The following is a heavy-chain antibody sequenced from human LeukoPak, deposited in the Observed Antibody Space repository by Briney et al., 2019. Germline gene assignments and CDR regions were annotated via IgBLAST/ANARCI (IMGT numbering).Heavy chain of an antibody. CDR2: IYYSGST. J-gene: IGHJ4*02. Sequence: PSETLSLTCTVSGGSIRSYYWSWIRQPPGKGLEWIGYIYYSGSTNYNPSLKSRVTISVDTSKNQFSLKLSSVTAADTAVYYCARHGRSMAAVDYWGQGTLVTVSS. V-gene: IGHV4-59*08. CDR3: ARHGRSMAAVDY. D-gene: IGHD2/OR15-2a*01. CDR1: GGSIRSYY.